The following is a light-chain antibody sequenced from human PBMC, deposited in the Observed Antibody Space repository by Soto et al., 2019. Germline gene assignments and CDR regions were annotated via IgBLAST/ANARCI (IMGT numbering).Light chain of an antibody. Sequence: DIQMTQSPSSLSASVGDRVTITCRASQGITNYLAWYQQKPGKGPKLLIYAASTLQSGVPSRFSGSGSGTDFTLTISSLQPEDVETYYCQKYHSAPITFGQGPRLEIK. CDR2: AAS. V-gene: IGKV1-27*01. CDR1: QGITNY. CDR3: QKYHSAPIT. J-gene: IGKJ5*01.